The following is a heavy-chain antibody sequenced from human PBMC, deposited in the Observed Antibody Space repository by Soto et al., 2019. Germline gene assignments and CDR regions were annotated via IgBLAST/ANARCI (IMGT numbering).Heavy chain of an antibody. J-gene: IGHJ5*02. D-gene: IGHD3-10*01. Sequence: SETLSLTCTVSGGSISSYYWSWIRQPPGKGLEWIGYIYYSGSTNYNPSLKSRVTISVDTSKNQFSLKLSSVTAADTAVYYCARDPYGSGSYDGFDPWGQGTLVTVSS. CDR3: ARDPYGSGSYDGFDP. CDR1: GGSISSYY. V-gene: IGHV4-59*01. CDR2: IYYSGST.